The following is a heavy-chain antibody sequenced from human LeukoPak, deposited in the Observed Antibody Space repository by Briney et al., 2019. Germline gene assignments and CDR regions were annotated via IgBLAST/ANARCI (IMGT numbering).Heavy chain of an antibody. CDR2: IYYSGST. V-gene: IGHV4-59*01. CDR3: ARMVHDSSGYFSYRFDY. D-gene: IGHD3-22*01. J-gene: IGHJ4*02. CDR1: GGSISSYY. Sequence: PSETLSLTCTVSGGSISSYYWSWLRQPPGKGLEWIGYIYYSGSTNYNPSLKSRDTISVDTSKNQFSLQLTSVTAADTAVYYCARMVHDSSGYFSYRFDYWGQGTLVTVSS.